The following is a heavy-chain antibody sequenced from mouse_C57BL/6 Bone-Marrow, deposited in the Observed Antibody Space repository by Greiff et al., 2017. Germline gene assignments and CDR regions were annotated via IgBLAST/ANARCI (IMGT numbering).Heavy chain of an antibody. CDR1: GFTFSSYG. V-gene: IGHV5-6*01. J-gene: IGHJ4*01. Sequence: EVNLVESGGDLVKPGGSLKLSCAASGFTFSSYGMSWVRQTPDKRLEWVATISSGGSYTYYPDSVKGRFTISRDNAKNTLYLQMSSLKSEDTAMYYCAINYYAMDYWGQGTSVTVSS. CDR3: AINYYAMDY. CDR2: ISSGGSYT.